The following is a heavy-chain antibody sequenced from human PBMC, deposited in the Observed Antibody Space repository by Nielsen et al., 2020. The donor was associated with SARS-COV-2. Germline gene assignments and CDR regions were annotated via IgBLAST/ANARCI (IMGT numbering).Heavy chain of an antibody. J-gene: IGHJ4*02. CDR3: ARDNSSSSLDY. CDR1: GFTFISYW. V-gene: IGHV3-7*01. CDR2: IKQDGSEK. D-gene: IGHD6-6*01. Sequence: GESLKISCAASGFTFISYWMSWVRQAPGKGLEWVANIKQDGSEKYYVDSVKGRFTISRDNAKNSLYLQMNSLRAEDTAVYYCARDNSSSSLDYWGQGTLVTVSS.